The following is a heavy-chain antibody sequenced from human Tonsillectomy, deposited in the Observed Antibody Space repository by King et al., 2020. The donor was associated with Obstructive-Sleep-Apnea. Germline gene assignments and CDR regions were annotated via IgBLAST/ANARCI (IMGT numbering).Heavy chain of an antibody. CDR3: ARVRYCSSTSCYSFDY. CDR2: IISSSSYI. Sequence: VQLVESGGGLVKPGGSLRLSCAASGFTFSSYSMNWVRQAPGKGLEWVSSIISSSSYIYYADSVKGRFTISRDNAKNSLYLQMNSLRAEDTAVYYCARVRYCSSTSCYSFDYWGQGTLVTVSS. V-gene: IGHV3-21*01. J-gene: IGHJ4*02. D-gene: IGHD2-2*01. CDR1: GFTFSSYS.